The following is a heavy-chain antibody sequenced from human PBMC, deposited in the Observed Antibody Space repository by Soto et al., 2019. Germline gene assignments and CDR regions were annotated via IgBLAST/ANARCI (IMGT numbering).Heavy chain of an antibody. CDR3: ARGQIQSDFDY. J-gene: IGHJ4*02. V-gene: IGHV4-39*01. CDR2: IYYSGET. Sequence: PSETLSLTCTVSGGSITSRNYYWAWVRQPPGKGLEWIGNIYYSGETYYHSSFRSRLTVSVDTTKNQFSLKLRSLTAADTAMYYCARGQIQSDFDYWGQGTLVTVSS. D-gene: IGHD3-3*01. CDR1: GGSITSRNYY.